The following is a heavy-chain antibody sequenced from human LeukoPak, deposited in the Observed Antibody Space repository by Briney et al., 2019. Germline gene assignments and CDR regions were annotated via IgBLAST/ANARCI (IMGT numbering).Heavy chain of an antibody. D-gene: IGHD1-26*01. CDR3: ARVSGVGATYGAFDI. J-gene: IGHJ3*02. CDR2: IYYSGST. Sequence: SETLSLTCKVSGGSISSYYWSWIRQPPGKGLEWVGYIYYSGSTNYNPSLKSRVTISVDTSKNQFSLKLSSVTAADTAVYYCARVSGVGATYGAFDIWGQGTMVTVSS. CDR1: GGSISSYY. V-gene: IGHV4-59*01.